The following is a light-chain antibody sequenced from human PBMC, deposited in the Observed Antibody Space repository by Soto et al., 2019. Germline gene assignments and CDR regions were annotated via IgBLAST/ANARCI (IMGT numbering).Light chain of an antibody. Sequence: EIVLAQSPGTLSLSPGERATLSCRASQTVISSSLAWYQQKPGQAPRLLIYDTSTRATGIPDRFSGSGSGTYVTITISGLEPEDLGVYYCQQYGRSPLTFGPGTKVDLK. V-gene: IGKV3-20*01. J-gene: IGKJ3*01. CDR1: QTVISSS. CDR2: DTS. CDR3: QQYGRSPLT.